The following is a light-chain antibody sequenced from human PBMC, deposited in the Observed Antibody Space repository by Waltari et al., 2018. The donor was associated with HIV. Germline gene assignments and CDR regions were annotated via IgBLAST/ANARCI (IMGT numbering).Light chain of an antibody. CDR1: ESVHSY. J-gene: IGKJ1*01. V-gene: IGKV3-15*01. CDR3: LQYNQWPPGT. CDR2: GAY. Sequence: IEMTQSPATLSVSPGERATLSCRASESVHSYVAWYQHKPGQAPRLLIYGAYTRPTDIPARFSGSGSGTEFTLTISNLQSEDFAIYYCLQYNQWPPGTFGQGTKLEIK.